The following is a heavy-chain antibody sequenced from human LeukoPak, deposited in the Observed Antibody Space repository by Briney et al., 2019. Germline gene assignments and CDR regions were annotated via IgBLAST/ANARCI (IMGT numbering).Heavy chain of an antibody. CDR3: AKDRSVHSSGWPTPFDY. D-gene: IGHD6-19*01. CDR2: ISGSGGST. J-gene: IGHJ4*02. Sequence: AGGSLRLSCAAFGFIFSSYAMSWVRQAPGKGLEWVSAISGSGGSTYYADSVKGRFTISRDNSKNTLYLQMNSLRAEDTAVYYCAKDRSVHSSGWPTPFDYWGQGTLVTVSS. V-gene: IGHV3-23*01. CDR1: GFIFSSYA.